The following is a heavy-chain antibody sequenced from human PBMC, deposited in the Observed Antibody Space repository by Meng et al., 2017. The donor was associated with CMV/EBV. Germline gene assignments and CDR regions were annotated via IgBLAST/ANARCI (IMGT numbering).Heavy chain of an antibody. CDR2: ISSSSSYI. V-gene: IGHV3-21*01. D-gene: IGHD1-26*01. Sequence: GESLKISCAASGFTFSSYSMNWVRQAPGKGLEWVSSISSSSSYIYYADSVKGRSTISRDNAKNSLYLQMNSLRAEDTAVYYCARGRLGSYSSVDYWGQGTLVTVSS. CDR1: GFTFSSYS. CDR3: ARGRLGSYSSVDY. J-gene: IGHJ4*02.